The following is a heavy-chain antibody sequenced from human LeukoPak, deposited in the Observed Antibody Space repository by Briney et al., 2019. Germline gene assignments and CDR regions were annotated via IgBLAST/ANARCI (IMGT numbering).Heavy chain of an antibody. CDR1: GFTFEDYA. CDR2: ITCNSGDI. J-gene: IGHJ4*02. CDR3: AKSLAAAGPEGIDW. Sequence: GRSLRLSCAASGFTFEDYAMHWVRQAPGKGLEWVSGITCNSGDIGYADSVKGRFTISRDNAKNSLYLQMNSLKPEDMAVYYCAKSLAAAGPEGIDWWGEGTLVSVSS. D-gene: IGHD6-13*01. V-gene: IGHV3-9*03.